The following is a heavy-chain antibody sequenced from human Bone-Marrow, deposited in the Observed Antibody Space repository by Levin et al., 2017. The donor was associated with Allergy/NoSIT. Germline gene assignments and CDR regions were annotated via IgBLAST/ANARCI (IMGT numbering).Heavy chain of an antibody. CDR3: ARAGSLAFPI. J-gene: IGHJ3*02. CDR1: GFTFDDYA. CDR2: ISWDGGST. Sequence: LSLTCAASGFTFDDYAMHWVRQAPGKGLEWVCLISWDGGSTDYADSVKGRFTISRDNNKNSLYLQMNSLRAEDTALYYCARAGSLAFPIWGQGTMVTVS. D-gene: IGHD1-26*01. V-gene: IGHV3-43D*04.